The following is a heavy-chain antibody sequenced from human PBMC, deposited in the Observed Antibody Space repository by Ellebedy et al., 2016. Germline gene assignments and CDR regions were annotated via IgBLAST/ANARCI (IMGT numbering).Heavy chain of an antibody. V-gene: IGHV3-23*01. CDR2: ISGSGGST. CDR3: AKDREYSSEIDY. J-gene: IGHJ4*02. D-gene: IGHD6-19*01. CDR1: GFTFSSYA. Sequence: GESLKISXAASGFTFSSYAMSWVRQAPGKGLEWVSAISGSGGSTYYADSVKGRFTISRDNSKNTLYLQMNSLRAEDTAVYYCAKDREYSSEIDYWGQGTLVTVSS.